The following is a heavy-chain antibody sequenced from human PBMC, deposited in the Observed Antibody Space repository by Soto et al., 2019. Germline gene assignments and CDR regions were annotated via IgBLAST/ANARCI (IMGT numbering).Heavy chain of an antibody. D-gene: IGHD2-15*01. CDR2: ISGNGVSI. V-gene: IGHV3-23*01. CDR3: AKSVSPSGGARDY. Sequence: EVQLLESGGGLVQPGGSLRLSCAASGFSFSNYAMGWVRQAPGKGLEWVSGISGNGVSIYYVDSVKGRFTISRDNSKNTLFLQMNSLRAEDTAVYYCAKSVSPSGGARDYWGQGTLVTVSS. CDR1: GFSFSNYA. J-gene: IGHJ4*02.